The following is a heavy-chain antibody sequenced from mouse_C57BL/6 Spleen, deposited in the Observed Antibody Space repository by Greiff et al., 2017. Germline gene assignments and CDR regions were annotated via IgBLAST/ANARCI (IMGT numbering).Heavy chain of an antibody. D-gene: IGHD2-2*01. CDR3: ARGGYDYY. V-gene: IGHV1-61*01. CDR1: GYTFTSYW. CDR2: IYPSDSET. Sequence: VQLQQPGAELVRPGSSVKLSCKASGYTFTSYWMDWVKQRPGQGLEWIGNIYPSDSETHYNQKFKDKATLTVDKSSSTAYMQLSSLTSEDSAVYYCARGGYDYYWGQGTTLTVSS. J-gene: IGHJ2*01.